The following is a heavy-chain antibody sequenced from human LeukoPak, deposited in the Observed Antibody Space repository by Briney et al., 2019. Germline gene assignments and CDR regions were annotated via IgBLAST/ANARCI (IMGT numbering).Heavy chain of an antibody. CDR3: ARKITVWGSYPRHLSPFDY. J-gene: IGHJ4*02. CDR1: GGSISSSSYY. D-gene: IGHD3-16*02. V-gene: IGHV4-39*01. Sequence: PSETLSLTCTVSGGSISSSSYYWGWIRQPPGEGLEWIGSIYYSGSTYYNPSLKSRVTISVDTSKNQFSLKLSSVTAADTAVYYCARKITVWGSYPRHLSPFDYWGQGTLVTVSS. CDR2: IYYSGST.